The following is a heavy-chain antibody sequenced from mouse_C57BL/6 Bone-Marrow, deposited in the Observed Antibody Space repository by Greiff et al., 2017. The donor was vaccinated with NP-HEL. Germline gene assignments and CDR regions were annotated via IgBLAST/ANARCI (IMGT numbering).Heavy chain of an antibody. V-gene: IGHV1-9*01. Sequence: QVQLQQSGAELLKPGASVKLSCKATGYTFTGYWIEWVKQRPGHGLEWIGEILPGSGSTNYNEKFKGKATFTADTSSNTAYMQLSSLNTEDSSIYYCAISNYSNFWFAYWGQGTLVTVSA. CDR2: ILPGSGST. CDR1: GYTFTGYW. CDR3: AISNYSNFWFAY. J-gene: IGHJ3*01. D-gene: IGHD2-5*01.